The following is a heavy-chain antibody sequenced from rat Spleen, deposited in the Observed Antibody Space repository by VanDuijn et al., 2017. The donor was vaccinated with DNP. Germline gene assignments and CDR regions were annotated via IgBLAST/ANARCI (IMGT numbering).Heavy chain of an antibody. CDR1: GFTFSDYY. Sequence: EVQLVDSGGDLVQPGRSLKLSCAASGFTFSDYYMAWVRQAPTKGLEWVAYITYDGGSTYYRDSVKGRFTISRDNAKNTLYLQMNSLRSEDMATYYWVRWNSGHFDYWGQGVMVPVSS. V-gene: IGHV5-22*01. J-gene: IGHJ2*01. D-gene: IGHD4-3*01. CDR2: ITYDGGST. CDR3: VRWNSGHFDY.